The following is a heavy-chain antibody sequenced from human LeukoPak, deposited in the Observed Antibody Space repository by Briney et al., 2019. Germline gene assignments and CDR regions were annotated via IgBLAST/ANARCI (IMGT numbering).Heavy chain of an antibody. D-gene: IGHD2-2*03. CDR2: IKSDGDGSGT. J-gene: IGHJ5*02. CDR3: AKDHLPGYCSSTSCYDWFDP. Sequence: GGSLRLSCAASGFTLGSYWMHWVRQAPGKGLVWVSRIKSDGDGSGTTYADSVKGRFTISRDNAKNTLDLQMNSLRAEDTAVYYCAKDHLPGYCSSTSCYDWFDPWGQGTLVTVSS. CDR1: GFTLGSYW. V-gene: IGHV3-74*01.